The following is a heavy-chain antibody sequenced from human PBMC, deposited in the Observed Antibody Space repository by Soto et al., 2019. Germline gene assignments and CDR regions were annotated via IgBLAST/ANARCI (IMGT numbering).Heavy chain of an antibody. CDR1: GGSISPRY. CDR2: INDSGST. J-gene: IGHJ4*02. V-gene: IGHV4-59*11. D-gene: IGHD2-15*01. CDR3: ARGGGSSGV. Sequence: SETLSLTCTVSGGSISPRYWNWIRQPPGKGLEWIGNINDSGSTNYNPSLKSRVTISVDTSKNQLSLKLSSVTAADTAVYYCARGGGSSGVWGQRTRVTGSS.